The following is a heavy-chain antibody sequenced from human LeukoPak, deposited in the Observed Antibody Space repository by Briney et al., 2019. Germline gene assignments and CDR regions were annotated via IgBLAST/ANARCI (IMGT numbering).Heavy chain of an antibody. Sequence: PSETLSLTCTVSGGSISSSSYYWGWIRQPPGKGLEWIGSIYYSGSTYYNPSLKSRVTISVDTPKNQFSLKLSSVTAADTAVYYCARPHDYGDYLFDYWGQGTLVTVSS. CDR1: GGSISSSSYY. V-gene: IGHV4-39*01. J-gene: IGHJ4*02. CDR2: IYYSGST. D-gene: IGHD4-17*01. CDR3: ARPHDYGDYLFDY.